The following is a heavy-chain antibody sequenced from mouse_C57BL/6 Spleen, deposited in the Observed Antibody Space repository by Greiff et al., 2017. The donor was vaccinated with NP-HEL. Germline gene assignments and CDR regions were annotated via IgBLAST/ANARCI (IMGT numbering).Heavy chain of an antibody. CDR3: ARDHYSNDSFDY. Sequence: QVQLQQPGAELVMPGASVKLSCKASGYTFTSYWMHWVKQRPGQGLEWIGEIDPSDSYTNYNQKFKGKSTLTVDKSSSTAYMQLSSLTSEDSAVYYCARDHYSNDSFDYWGQGTTLTVSS. V-gene: IGHV1-69*01. J-gene: IGHJ2*01. CDR1: GYTFTSYW. CDR2: IDPSDSYT. D-gene: IGHD2-12*01.